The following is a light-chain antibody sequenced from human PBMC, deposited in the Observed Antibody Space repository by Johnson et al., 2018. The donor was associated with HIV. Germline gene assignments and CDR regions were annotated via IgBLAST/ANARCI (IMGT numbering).Light chain of an antibody. Sequence: QSVLTQPPSVSAAPGQKVTISCSGSSSNIGRNYVSWYQQVPGTAPKLLIYENDKRPSGIPDRFSGSKSGTSATLGLTGLQTGHEADYYCGSWGSIRSTYVFGTGTKVTVL. CDR3: GSWGSIRSTYV. V-gene: IGLV1-51*02. J-gene: IGLJ1*01. CDR2: END. CDR1: SSNIGRNY.